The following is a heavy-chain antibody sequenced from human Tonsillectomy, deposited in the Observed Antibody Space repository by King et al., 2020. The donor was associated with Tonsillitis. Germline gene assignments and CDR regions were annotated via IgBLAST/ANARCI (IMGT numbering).Heavy chain of an antibody. CDR2: ISYDGSNK. CDR3: AKGDHQDY. V-gene: IGHV3-30*18. Sequence: VQLVESGGGVVQPGRSLRLSCAASGFTFSSYGMHWVRQAPGKGLEWVAVISYDGSNKYYADSVKGRFTISRGNSKNTLYLQMNSLRAEDTAVYYCAKGDHQDYWGQGTLVTVSS. CDR1: GFTFSSYG. J-gene: IGHJ4*02. D-gene: IGHD3-16*01.